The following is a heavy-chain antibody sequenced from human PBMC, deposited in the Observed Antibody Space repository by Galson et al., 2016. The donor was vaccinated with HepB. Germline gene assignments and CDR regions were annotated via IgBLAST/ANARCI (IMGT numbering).Heavy chain of an antibody. CDR3: ARDARYCTGGTCYSFGDF. CDR1: GFTFSSYG. Sequence: SLRLSCAASGFTFSSYGMHWVRQAPGKGPEWVAFIAYDGTDENYADSVRGRFTISRDNSMNTLHLHMNSLRAGDSGFYYCARDARYCTGGTCYSFGDFWGQGTLVTVSS. D-gene: IGHD2-15*01. CDR2: IAYDGTDE. J-gene: IGHJ4*02. V-gene: IGHV3-30*03.